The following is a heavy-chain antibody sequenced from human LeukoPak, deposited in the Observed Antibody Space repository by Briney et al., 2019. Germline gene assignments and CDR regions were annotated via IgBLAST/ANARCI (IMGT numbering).Heavy chain of an antibody. CDR3: ARAGYSSSWYFGGDAFDI. Sequence: GGSLRLSCAASGFTVSSNYMSWVRQAPGKGLEWVSYISSSGSTIYYADSVKGRFTISRDNAKNSLYLQMNSLRAEDTAVYYCARAGYSSSWYFGGDAFDIWGQGTMVTVSS. D-gene: IGHD6-13*01. V-gene: IGHV3-11*04. CDR1: GFTVSSNY. CDR2: ISSSGSTI. J-gene: IGHJ3*02.